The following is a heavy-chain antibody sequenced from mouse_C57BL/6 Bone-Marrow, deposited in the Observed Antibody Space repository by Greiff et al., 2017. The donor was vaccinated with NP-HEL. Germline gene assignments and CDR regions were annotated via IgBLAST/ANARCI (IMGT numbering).Heavy chain of an antibody. CDR1: GYTFTSYW. CDR2: INPSSGYT. J-gene: IGHJ2*01. V-gene: IGHV1-7*01. Sequence: QVQLQQSGAELAKPGASVKLSCKASGYTFTSYWMHWVKQRPGQGLEWIGYINPSSGYTKYNQKFKDTATLTADKSSSTAYMQLSSLTYEDSAVYYCARCHFDYWCQGTTLTVSS. CDR3: ARCHFDY.